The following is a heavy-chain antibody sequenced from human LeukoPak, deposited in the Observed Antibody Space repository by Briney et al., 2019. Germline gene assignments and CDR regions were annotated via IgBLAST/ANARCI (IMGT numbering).Heavy chain of an antibody. J-gene: IGHJ4*02. V-gene: IGHV3-33*01. Sequence: PGGSLRLSCAASGFTFSSHGMHWVRQAPGKGLEWVAVIWYDGSNKYYADSVKGRFTISRDNSKNTLYLQMNSLRAEDTAVYYCASDSGYDGGDYWGQGTLVTVSS. CDR2: IWYDGSNK. D-gene: IGHD5-12*01. CDR1: GFTFSSHG. CDR3: ASDSGYDGGDY.